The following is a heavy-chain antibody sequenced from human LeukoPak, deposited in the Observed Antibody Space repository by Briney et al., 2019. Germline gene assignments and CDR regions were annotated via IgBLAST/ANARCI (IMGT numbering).Heavy chain of an antibody. CDR2: ISYDGSNK. V-gene: IGHV3-30*04. D-gene: IGHD1-1*01. CDR3: AKDQLSMDY. CDR1: GFVFSDYP. Sequence: PGGSLRLSCSASGFVFSDYPLHWIRQSPGKGLEWVAVISYDGSNKYYADSVKGRFTISRDNSKNTLYLQMNSLRAEDTAVYYCAKDQLSMDYWGQGTLVTVSS. J-gene: IGHJ4*02.